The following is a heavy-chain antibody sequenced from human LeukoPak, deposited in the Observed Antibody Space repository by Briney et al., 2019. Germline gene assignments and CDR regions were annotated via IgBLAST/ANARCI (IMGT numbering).Heavy chain of an antibody. CDR3: ARRHLGGWKYFDH. D-gene: IGHD6-19*01. Sequence: GESLKISCKGSGYSFTNYWIGWVRQMPGKGLEWMGIIYPGDSDTRYSPSFQGQVIISADKSISTAYLQWSSLKASDTAVYYCARRHLGGWKYFDHWGQGTLVTVSS. V-gene: IGHV5-51*01. CDR1: GYSFTNYW. CDR2: IYPGDSDT. J-gene: IGHJ4*02.